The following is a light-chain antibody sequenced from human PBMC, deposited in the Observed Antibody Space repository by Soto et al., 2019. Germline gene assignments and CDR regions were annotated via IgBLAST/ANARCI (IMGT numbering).Light chain of an antibody. V-gene: IGKV3-15*01. Sequence: EIVMTQSPATLSVSPGGRATLSYRASQRINSKLAWYQQKPGRAPRLLIYGASTRATGTPARFSGSGSGTEFTLTISSLQSEDFAVYYCQQYNNWPGTFGQGTKLEIK. J-gene: IGKJ2*01. CDR1: QRINSK. CDR3: QQYNNWPGT. CDR2: GAS.